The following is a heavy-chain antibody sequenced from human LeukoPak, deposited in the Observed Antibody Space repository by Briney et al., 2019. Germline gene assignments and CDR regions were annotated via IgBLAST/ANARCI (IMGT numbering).Heavy chain of an antibody. CDR3: ARGDYGEKFFDY. CDR2: IYYSGST. V-gene: IGHV4-39*01. D-gene: IGHD4-17*01. Sequence: PSETLSLTCTVSGGSISSSSYYWGWIRQPPGKGLEWIGSIYYSGSTYYNPSLKSQVTISVDTSKNQFSLKLSSVTAADTAVYYCARGDYGEKFFDYWGQGTLVTVSS. CDR1: GGSISSSSYY. J-gene: IGHJ4*02.